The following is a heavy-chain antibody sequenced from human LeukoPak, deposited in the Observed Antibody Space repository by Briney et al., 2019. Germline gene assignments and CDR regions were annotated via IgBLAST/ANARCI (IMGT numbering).Heavy chain of an antibody. V-gene: IGHV3-23*01. CDR1: GFTFSSYD. CDR3: AKDPWGSRGYFDY. J-gene: IGHJ4*02. CDR2: ITGSGGVT. D-gene: IGHD7-27*01. Sequence: GGSLRLSCAVSGFTFSSYDMSWVRQAPGKGLEWVSAITGSGGVTYYADSVKARFTIFSDHSNNTVYLRMNSLGAEDTAVYYCAKDPWGSRGYFDYWGQGTLVTVSS.